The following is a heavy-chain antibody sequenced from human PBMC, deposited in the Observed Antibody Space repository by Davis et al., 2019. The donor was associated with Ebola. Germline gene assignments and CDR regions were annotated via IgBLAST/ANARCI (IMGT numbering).Heavy chain of an antibody. J-gene: IGHJ4*02. D-gene: IGHD4-11*01. CDR2: INHSAST. CDR1: GGSFSGYY. CDR3: ARIKGLHRWNYFDY. V-gene: IGHV4-34*01. Sequence: SETLSLTCAVYGGSFSGYYWSWIRQPPGKGLEWIGEINHSASTNYNPSLKSRVTISVDTSKNQFSLKLSSVTAADTAVYYCARIKGLHRWNYFDYWGQGTLVTVSS.